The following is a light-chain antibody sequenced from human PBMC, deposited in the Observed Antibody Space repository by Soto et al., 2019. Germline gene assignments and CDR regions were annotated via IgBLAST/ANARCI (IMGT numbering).Light chain of an antibody. V-gene: IGKV3-15*01. J-gene: IGKJ1*01. CDR3: QQYHSPPLT. Sequence: EIVMTQSPATLSVSPGERATLSCRASQSVYSMLAWYQQKPGQAPRLLIYDASTRATGIPASFSGSGSGTEFTLTISSLQSQDFAVYYCQQYHSPPLTFGQGTKVEFK. CDR1: QSVYSM. CDR2: DAS.